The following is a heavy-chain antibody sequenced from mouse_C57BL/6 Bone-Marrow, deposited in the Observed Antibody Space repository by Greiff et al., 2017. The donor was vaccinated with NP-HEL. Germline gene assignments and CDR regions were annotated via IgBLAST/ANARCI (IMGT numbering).Heavy chain of an antibody. J-gene: IGHJ1*03. D-gene: IGHD1-1*01. Sequence: QVQLKQSGAELAKPGASVKLSCKASGYTFTSYWMHWVKQRPGQGLEWIGYINPSSGYTKYNQKFKDKATLTADKSSSTAYMQLSSLTYEDSAVYYCARSLITTVVANWYFDVWGTGTTVTVSS. CDR3: ARSLITTVVANWYFDV. CDR1: GYTFTSYW. CDR2: INPSSGYT. V-gene: IGHV1-7*01.